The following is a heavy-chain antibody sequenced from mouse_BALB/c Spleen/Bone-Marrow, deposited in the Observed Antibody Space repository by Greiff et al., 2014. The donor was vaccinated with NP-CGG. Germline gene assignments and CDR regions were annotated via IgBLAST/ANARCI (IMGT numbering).Heavy chain of an antibody. J-gene: IGHJ2*01. CDR2: IDPYDSET. D-gene: IGHD2-3*01. Sequence: QVQLKESGAELVRPGASVKLSRKASGYTFTSYWMNWIKQRPEQGLEWIGRIDPYDSETHYNLKFKDKAILTVDKSSSTAYMQLSSLTSEDSAVYYCARSYDGYYVDYWGQGTTLTVSS. V-gene: IGHV1-52*01. CDR3: ARSYDGYYVDY. CDR1: GYTFTSYW.